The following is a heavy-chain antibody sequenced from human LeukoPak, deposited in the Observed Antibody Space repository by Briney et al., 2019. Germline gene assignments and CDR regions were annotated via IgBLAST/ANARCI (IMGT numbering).Heavy chain of an antibody. V-gene: IGHV3-30*03. CDR3: ARDFRDYRDYVAYFDS. D-gene: IGHD4-17*01. Sequence: GGSLRLSCAASGFTFSSYSMNWVRQAPGKGLEWVAVILYDGSSQYYTDSVKGRFTISRDNSRDTLYLQMNSLKVEDTAVYYCARDFRDYRDYVAYFDSWGQGTLVTVSS. CDR1: GFTFSSYS. CDR2: ILYDGSSQ. J-gene: IGHJ4*02.